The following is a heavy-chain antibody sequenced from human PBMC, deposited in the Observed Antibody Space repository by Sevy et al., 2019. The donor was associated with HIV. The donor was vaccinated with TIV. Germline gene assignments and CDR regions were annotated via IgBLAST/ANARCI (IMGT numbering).Heavy chain of an antibody. CDR1: GYSFTSYW. CDR3: ARQYCSSTSCHGDYYYGMDV. Sequence: GESLKLSCKGSGYSFTSYWIGWVRQMPGKGLEWMGIIYPGDSDTRYSPSFQGQVTISADKSISTAYLQWSSLKASDTAMYYCARQYCSSTSCHGDYYYGMDVWGQGTTVTVSS. CDR2: IYPGDSDT. J-gene: IGHJ6*02. D-gene: IGHD2-2*01. V-gene: IGHV5-51*01.